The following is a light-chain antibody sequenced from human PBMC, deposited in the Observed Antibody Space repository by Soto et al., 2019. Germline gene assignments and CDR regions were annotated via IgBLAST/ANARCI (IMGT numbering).Light chain of an antibody. V-gene: IGLV2-14*01. CDR2: DVS. CDR1: SSDVGGYNY. J-gene: IGLJ2*01. Sequence: HSALTQSASVSGSPGQSITISCTGTSSDVGGYNYVSWYQQHPGKAPKLMIYDVSNRPSGVSNRFSGSKSGNTASLTISGLQAEDEADYYCSSYTSSVSVVFGGGTKLTVL. CDR3: SSYTSSVSVV.